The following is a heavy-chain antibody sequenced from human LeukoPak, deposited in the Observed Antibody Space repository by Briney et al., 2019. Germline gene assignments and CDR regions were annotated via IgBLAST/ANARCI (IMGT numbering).Heavy chain of an antibody. V-gene: IGHV3-66*02. J-gene: IGHJ4*01. D-gene: IGHD4-23*01. Sequence: GGSLRLSCAASGFTVSSYYMSWVRQAPGKGLEWVLVIYSGGGTYHADSVKGRFIISRDSSRNTLHLQMNSLRAEDTAVYYCARLYGGNSVGDYWGQGTLVTVSS. CDR3: ARLYGGNSVGDY. CDR1: GFTVSSYY. CDR2: IYSGGGT.